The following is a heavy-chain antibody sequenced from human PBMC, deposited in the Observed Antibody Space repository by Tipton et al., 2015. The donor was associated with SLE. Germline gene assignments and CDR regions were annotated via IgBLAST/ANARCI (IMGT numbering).Heavy chain of an antibody. CDR1: GDSMNSGVYY. D-gene: IGHD2-21*01. V-gene: IGHV4-61*02. J-gene: IGHJ4*02. CDR2: IFSSGNT. CDR3: AREGISYCGGDCHGSFDY. Sequence: LRLSCTVSGDSMNSGVYYWSWLRQPAGKGLEWIGRIFSSGNTIYNPSLKSRVTISEDTSKNRFSLRLGSVTAADTAVYYCAREGISYCGGDCHGSFDYWGQGSLVTVSS.